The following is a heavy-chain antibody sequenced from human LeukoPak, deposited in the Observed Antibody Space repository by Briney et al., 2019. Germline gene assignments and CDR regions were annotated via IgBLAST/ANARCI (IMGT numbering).Heavy chain of an antibody. J-gene: IGHJ3*02. V-gene: IGHV3-49*04. CDR3: TRDCSGGSCWGDAFDI. Sequence: KAGGSLSLSCIASGFTFGDYAMSWVRQAPGKGLEWVGFIRSKAYGGTTEYAASVKSRFSISRDDSKSIAYLQMNSLRTEDTAVFYCTRDCSGGSCWGDAFDIWGQGTMVTVSS. CDR1: GFTFGDYA. D-gene: IGHD2-15*01. CDR2: IRSKAYGGTT.